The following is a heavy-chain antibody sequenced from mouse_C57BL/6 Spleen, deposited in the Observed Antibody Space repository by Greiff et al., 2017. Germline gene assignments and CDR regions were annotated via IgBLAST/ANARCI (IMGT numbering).Heavy chain of an antibody. CDR2: IDPETGET. CDR1: GFTIKDYY. V-gene: IGHV14-2*01. Sequence: VQLQQSGAELVKPGASVKLSCTASGFTIKDYYMHWVKQRPEQGLEWIGRIDPETGETKYAPKFKGKATLTADTSSNTAYVQLSSLTSEDTAVYDCARSDGYYVWYYGMDYWGQGTLVTVSA. CDR3: ARSDGYYVWYYGMDY. D-gene: IGHD2-3*01. J-gene: IGHJ4*01.